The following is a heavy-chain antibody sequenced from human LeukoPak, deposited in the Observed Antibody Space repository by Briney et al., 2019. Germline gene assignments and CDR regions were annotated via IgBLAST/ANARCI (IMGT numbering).Heavy chain of an antibody. Sequence: SETLSLTCTVSGGSISSYYWSWIRQPPGKGLEWIGYIYYSGSTNYNPSLKSRATISVDTSKNQFSLKLSSVTAADTAVYYCSAGTVDYYYYYGMDVWGQGTTVTVSS. CDR2: IYYSGST. D-gene: IGHD6-13*01. CDR1: GGSISSYY. V-gene: IGHV4-59*08. CDR3: SAGTVDYYYYYGMDV. J-gene: IGHJ6*02.